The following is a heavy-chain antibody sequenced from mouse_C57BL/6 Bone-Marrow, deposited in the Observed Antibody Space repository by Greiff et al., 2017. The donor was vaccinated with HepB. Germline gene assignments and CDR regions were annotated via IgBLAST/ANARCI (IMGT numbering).Heavy chain of an antibody. Sequence: QVQLQQPGTELVKPGASVKLSCKASGYTFTSYWMHWVKQRPGQGLEWIGNINPSSGGTNYNEKFKSKATLTVDKSSSTAYMQLSSLTSEDSAVYYCARESTVVANAMDYWGQGTSVTVSS. D-gene: IGHD1-1*01. J-gene: IGHJ4*01. CDR1: GYTFTSYW. V-gene: IGHV1-53*01. CDR2: INPSSGGT. CDR3: ARESTVVANAMDY.